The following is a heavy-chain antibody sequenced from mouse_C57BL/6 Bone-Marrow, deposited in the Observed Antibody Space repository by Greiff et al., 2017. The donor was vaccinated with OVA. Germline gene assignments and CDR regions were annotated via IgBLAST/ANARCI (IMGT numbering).Heavy chain of an antibody. CDR1: GFTFSSYA. Sequence: EVMLVESGGGLVKPGGSLKLSCAASGFTFSSYAMSWVRQTPEKRLEWVATISDGGSYTYYPDNVKGRFTISRDNAKNNLYLQMSHLKSEDTAMYYCASLLRYAMDYWGQGTSVTVSS. D-gene: IGHD2-10*01. V-gene: IGHV5-4*03. J-gene: IGHJ4*01. CDR3: ASLLRYAMDY. CDR2: ISDGGSYT.